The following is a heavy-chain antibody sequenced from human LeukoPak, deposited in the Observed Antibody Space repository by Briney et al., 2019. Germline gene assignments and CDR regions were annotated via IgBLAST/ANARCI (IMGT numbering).Heavy chain of an antibody. V-gene: IGHV4-59*08. CDR2: IYYSGST. D-gene: IGHD6-19*01. CDR3: AASSGWLLDY. J-gene: IGHJ4*02. Sequence: SETLSLTCTVSGGSISDYYWSWIRQPPGKGLEWIGYIYYSGSTNYNPSLKSRVTISVDTSKNQFSLKLSPVTAADTAVYHCAASSGWLLDYWGQGTLVTVSS. CDR1: GGSISDYY.